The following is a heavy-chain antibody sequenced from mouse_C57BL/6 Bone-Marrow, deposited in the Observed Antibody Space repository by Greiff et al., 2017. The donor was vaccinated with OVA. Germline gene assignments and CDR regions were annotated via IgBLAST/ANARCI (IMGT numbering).Heavy chain of an antibody. CDR3: AIRQLRLRAWFAY. D-gene: IGHD3-2*02. J-gene: IGHJ3*01. V-gene: IGHV1-52*01. CDR1: GYTFTSYW. CDR2: IDPSDSET. Sequence: QVQLQQPGAELVRPGSSVKLSCKASGYTFTSYWMHWVKQRPIQGLEWIGNIDPSDSETHYNQKFKDKATLTVDKSSSTAYMQLSSLTSEDSAVYYSAIRQLRLRAWFAYWGQGTLVTVSA.